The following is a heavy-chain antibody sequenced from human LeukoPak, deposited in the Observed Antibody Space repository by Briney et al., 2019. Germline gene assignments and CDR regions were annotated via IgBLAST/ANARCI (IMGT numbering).Heavy chain of an antibody. Sequence: PGRSLRLSCAASGFTFSSYAMHWVRQAPGKGLEWVAVISYDGSNKYYADPVKGRFTISRDNSKNTLYLQMNSLRAEDTAVYYCARPGYLVVQGYFDDWGQGTLVTVSS. V-gene: IGHV3-30*04. CDR1: GFTFSSYA. D-gene: IGHD2-15*01. CDR2: ISYDGSNK. J-gene: IGHJ4*02. CDR3: ARPGYLVVQGYFDD.